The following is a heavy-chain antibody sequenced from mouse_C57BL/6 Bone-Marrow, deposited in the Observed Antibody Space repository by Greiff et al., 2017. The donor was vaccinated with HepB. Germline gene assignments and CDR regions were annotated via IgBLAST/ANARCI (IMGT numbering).Heavy chain of an antibody. CDR2: IRLKSDNYAT. CDR3: TGLSDSAMDY. D-gene: IGHD2-4*01. Sequence: EVKLMESGGGLVQPGGSMKLSCVASGFTFSNYWMNWVRQSPEKGLEWVAQIRLKSDNYATNYAESVKGMFTISRDDSKSSVYLQMNNLRAEDTGIYYCTGLSDSAMDYWGQGTSVTVSS. J-gene: IGHJ4*01. CDR1: GFTFSNYW. V-gene: IGHV6-3*01.